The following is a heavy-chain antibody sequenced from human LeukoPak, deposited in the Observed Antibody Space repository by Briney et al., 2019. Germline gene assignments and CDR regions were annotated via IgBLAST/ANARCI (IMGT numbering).Heavy chain of an antibody. CDR1: GGSFSGYY. CDR3: ARYDCSSTSCSGGLDY. D-gene: IGHD2-2*01. J-gene: IGHJ4*02. V-gene: IGHV4-34*01. Sequence: SETLSLXCAVYGGSFSGYYWSWIRQPPGKGLEWIGEINHSGSTNYNPSLKSRVTISVDTSKNQFSLKLSSVTAADTAVYYCARYDCSSTSCSGGLDYWGQRTLVTVSS. CDR2: INHSGST.